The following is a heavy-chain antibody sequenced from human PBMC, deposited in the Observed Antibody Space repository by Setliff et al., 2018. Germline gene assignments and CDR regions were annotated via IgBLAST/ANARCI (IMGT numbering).Heavy chain of an antibody. Sequence: GASVKVSCKASGYTFTSYGISWVRQAPGQGLEWMGWISAYNGNTNYAQKLQGRVTMTTDTSTSTAYMELRSLRSDDTAVYYCAREGRFQIPQYYYYYGMDVWGQGTTVTVSS. CDR3: AREGRFQIPQYYYYYGMDV. CDR1: GYTFTSYG. D-gene: IGHD3-3*01. CDR2: ISAYNGNT. J-gene: IGHJ6*02. V-gene: IGHV1-18*01.